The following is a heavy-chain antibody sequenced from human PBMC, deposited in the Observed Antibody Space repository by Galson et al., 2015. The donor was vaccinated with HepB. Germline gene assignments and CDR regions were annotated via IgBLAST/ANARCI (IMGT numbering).Heavy chain of an antibody. D-gene: IGHD1-14*01. CDR3: ATAPRSATPGHYGLDI. V-gene: IGHV1-69*13. CDR1: GGTFNTYA. J-gene: IGHJ6*02. Sequence: SVKVSCKASGGTFNTYAISWVRQAPGQGLEWLGGIIPIFGTPDYAQKFQGRVTITADESTRTAHMQFSSLRSEDTAVYYCATAPRSATPGHYGLDICGQETTVIVSS. CDR2: IIPIFGTP.